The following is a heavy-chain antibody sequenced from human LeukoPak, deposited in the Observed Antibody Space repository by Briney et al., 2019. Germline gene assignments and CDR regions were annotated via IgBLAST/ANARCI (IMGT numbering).Heavy chain of an antibody. D-gene: IGHD3-10*01. V-gene: IGHV4-34*01. J-gene: IGHJ4*02. CDR2: INHSGDT. CDR3: AGGYGLPH. Sequence: KPSGTLALTGALLGGSFRVYYWSWIRQPPAKGLEWIGEINHSGDTNYNPSLKSRVTISVDTSKNQFSLKVSSVTAADTAVYYCAGGYGLPHWGQGTLVTVSS. CDR1: GGSFRVYY.